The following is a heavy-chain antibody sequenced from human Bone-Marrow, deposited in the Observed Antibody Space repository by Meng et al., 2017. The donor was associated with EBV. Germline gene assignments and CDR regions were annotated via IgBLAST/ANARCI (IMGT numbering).Heavy chain of an antibody. D-gene: IGHD6-25*01. CDR2: TNENGRIT. Sequence: EVQLVEAGGGLVQPGVSLRIACAASRFTFSSYWMHWVRQAPGKGLEWVSRTNENGRITTYADSVKGRFTISRDNTKNTLYLQMNSLRDEDTAVYFCSRDLVGSYDDWGQGTLVTVSS. J-gene: IGHJ4*02. V-gene: IGHV3-74*01. CDR3: SRDLVGSYDD. CDR1: RFTFSSYW.